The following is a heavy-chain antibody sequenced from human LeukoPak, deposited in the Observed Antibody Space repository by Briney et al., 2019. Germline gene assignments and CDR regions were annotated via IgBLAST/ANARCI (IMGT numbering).Heavy chain of an antibody. Sequence: GGSLRLSCAASGFTFDDYAMHWVRQAPGKGLEWVSGISWNSGSIGYADSAKGRFTISRDNAKNSLYLQMNSLRAEDTAVYYCANHIVVVTWCFDYWGQGTLVTVSS. CDR2: ISWNSGSI. D-gene: IGHD2-21*02. CDR3: ANHIVVVTWCFDY. CDR1: GFTFDDYA. V-gene: IGHV3-9*01. J-gene: IGHJ4*02.